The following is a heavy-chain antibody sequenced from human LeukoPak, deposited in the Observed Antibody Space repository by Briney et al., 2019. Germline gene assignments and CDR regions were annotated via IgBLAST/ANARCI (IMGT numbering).Heavy chain of an antibody. J-gene: IGHJ4*02. Sequence: GGSLRLSCAASGFTVSNNYMSWVRQAPGKGLEWVSVVYSGGSTYYADSVKGRFTISRDNSKNTLYLQMNSLRAEDTAVYYCAREYTTKPDYWGQGTLVTVSS. CDR1: GFTVSNNY. V-gene: IGHV3-66*02. CDR2: VYSGGST. CDR3: AREYTTKPDY. D-gene: IGHD6-6*01.